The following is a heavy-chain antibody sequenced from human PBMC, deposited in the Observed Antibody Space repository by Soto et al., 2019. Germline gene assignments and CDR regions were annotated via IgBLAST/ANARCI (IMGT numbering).Heavy chain of an antibody. CDR3: ARGWIQLWLRGAFDI. CDR2: INHSGST. D-gene: IGHD5-18*01. J-gene: IGHJ3*02. Sequence: QVQLQQWGAGLLKPSETLSLTCAVYGGSFSGYYWSWIRQPPGKGLEWIGEINHSGSTNYNPSLKSRVTISEDTSKNQFSLKLSSVTAADTAVYYFARGWIQLWLRGAFDIWGQRTMVTVSS. CDR1: GGSFSGYY. V-gene: IGHV4-34*01.